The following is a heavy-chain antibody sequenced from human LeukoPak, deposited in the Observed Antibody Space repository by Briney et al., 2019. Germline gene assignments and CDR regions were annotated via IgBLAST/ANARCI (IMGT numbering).Heavy chain of an antibody. V-gene: IGHV4-34*01. CDR3: ARGPYSSSWYPQSEYFQH. CDR1: GGSFSGYY. CDR2: INHSGST. J-gene: IGHJ1*01. D-gene: IGHD6-13*01. Sequence: SETLSLTCAVYGGSFSGYYWSWIRQPPGKGLEWIGEINHSGSTNYNPSLKSRVTISVDTSKNQFSLKLSSVTAADTAVYYCARGPYSSSWYPQSEYFQHWGQGTLVTVSS.